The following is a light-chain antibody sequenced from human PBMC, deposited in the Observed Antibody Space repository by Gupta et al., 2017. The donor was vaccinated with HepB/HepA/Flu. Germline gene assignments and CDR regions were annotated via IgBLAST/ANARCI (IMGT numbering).Light chain of an antibody. CDR1: QDISDY. Sequence: QSPSSLSAPVGARVTITCRASQDISDYLAWYQLKPGKAPKLLIYAAYVLQSGVPSRFSGSGSGTEFTLTISSLQPEDVATYYCQKYNGAPPPYAFGQGTKLQIK. CDR3: QKYNGAPPPYA. J-gene: IGKJ2*01. V-gene: IGKV1-27*01. CDR2: AAY.